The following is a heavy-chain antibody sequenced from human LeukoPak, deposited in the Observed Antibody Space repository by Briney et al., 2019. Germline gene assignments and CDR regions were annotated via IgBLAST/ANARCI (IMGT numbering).Heavy chain of an antibody. CDR1: GGSIRSCSYY. CDR3: ARSYCSSTSCYRLFYFDY. Sequence: PSETLSLTCTVSGGSIRSCSYYWGWIRQPPGKGLEWIGSIYYSGSTYYNPSLKSRVTISVDTSKNQFSLKLSSVTAADTAVYYCARSYCSSTSCYRLFYFDYWGQGTLVTVSS. J-gene: IGHJ4*02. V-gene: IGHV4-39*01. CDR2: IYYSGST. D-gene: IGHD2-2*02.